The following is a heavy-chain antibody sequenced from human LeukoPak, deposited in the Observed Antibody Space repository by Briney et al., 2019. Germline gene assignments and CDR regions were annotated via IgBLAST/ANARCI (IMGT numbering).Heavy chain of an antibody. J-gene: IGHJ3*02. CDR1: GVSFSTNT. V-gene: IGHV3-48*04. CDR2: ISSSGSTI. D-gene: IGHD3-22*01. Sequence: GGSLRLSCVGSGVSFSTNTFHWVRQAPGKGLEWVSYISSSGSTIYYADSVKGRFTISRDNAKNSLYLQMNSLRAEDTAVYYCARPPALHYYDSSTSGGAFDIWGQGTMVTVSS. CDR3: ARPPALHYYDSSTSGGAFDI.